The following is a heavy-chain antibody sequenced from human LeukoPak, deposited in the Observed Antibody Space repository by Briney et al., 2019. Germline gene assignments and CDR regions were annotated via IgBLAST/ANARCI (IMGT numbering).Heavy chain of an antibody. CDR3: ARPYCSAGNCYSNFDS. Sequence: PSETLSLTCAVYGGSFSNYYWSWIRQPPGKGLEWIGEINHSGSTNYNPSLKSRVTISVDTSKKQFSLKLSSVTAADTAVYYCARPYCSAGNCYSNFDSWGQGTLVTVSS. J-gene: IGHJ4*02. V-gene: IGHV4-34*01. D-gene: IGHD2-15*01. CDR2: INHSGST. CDR1: GGSFSNYY.